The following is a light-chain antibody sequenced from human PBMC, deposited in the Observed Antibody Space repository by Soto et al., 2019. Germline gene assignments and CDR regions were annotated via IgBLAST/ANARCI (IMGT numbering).Light chain of an antibody. CDR3: QQYNNWPPWT. CDR1: QSVLSS. Sequence: EIVMTQSPDTLSASPGEKGTLSCRASQSVLSSLAWYQQKPGQAPRLLIYAASTRATDLPARFSGSGSGPEFTLTISSRQSEDFAIYYCQQYNNWPPWTFGPGTRVEVK. CDR2: AAS. V-gene: IGKV3-15*01. J-gene: IGKJ1*01.